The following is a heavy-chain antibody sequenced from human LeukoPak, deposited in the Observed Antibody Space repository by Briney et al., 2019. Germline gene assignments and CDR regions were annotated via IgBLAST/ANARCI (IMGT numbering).Heavy chain of an antibody. CDR2: ISYDGSNK. D-gene: IGHD5-24*01. V-gene: IGHV3-30*03. J-gene: IGHJ3*01. CDR3: VRGFDGYYGFDL. Sequence: GGSLSLSCAASGFTFSSYGMHWVRQAPGKGLEWVAVISYDGSNKYYADSVKGRFTISRDNSKNTLYLQMNSLRAEDTAVYYCVRGFDGYYGFDLWGQGTMVTVSS. CDR1: GFTFSSYG.